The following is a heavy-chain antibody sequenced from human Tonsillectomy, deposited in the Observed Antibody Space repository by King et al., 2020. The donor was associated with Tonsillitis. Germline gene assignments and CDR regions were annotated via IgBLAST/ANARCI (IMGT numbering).Heavy chain of an antibody. D-gene: IGHD3-22*01. Sequence: VQLVESGAEVKKPGESLKISCKGSGYSFTSYWIHWVRQMPGKGLEWMGIIYPGDSDTRYNPSFQGQVTISADKSISTPYLQWSSLKASETARYYCARRYYFDTSRYSIDYWGQGTLVTVSS. CDR2: IYPGDSDT. CDR1: GYSFTSYW. V-gene: IGHV5-51*01. CDR3: ARRYYFDTSRYSIDY. J-gene: IGHJ4*02.